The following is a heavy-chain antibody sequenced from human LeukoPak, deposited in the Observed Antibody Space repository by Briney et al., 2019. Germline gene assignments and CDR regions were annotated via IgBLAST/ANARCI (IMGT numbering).Heavy chain of an antibody. Sequence: GSLRLSCVASGFTFNTYTMNWVRQAPGKGLEWIGYIYYSGSTNYNPSLKSRVTISVDTSKNQFSLKLSSVTAADTAVYYCAREPSGWYPDGAFDIWGQGTMVTVSS. V-gene: IGHV4-59*01. CDR3: AREPSGWYPDGAFDI. D-gene: IGHD6-19*01. CDR1: GFTFNTYT. J-gene: IGHJ3*02. CDR2: IYYSGST.